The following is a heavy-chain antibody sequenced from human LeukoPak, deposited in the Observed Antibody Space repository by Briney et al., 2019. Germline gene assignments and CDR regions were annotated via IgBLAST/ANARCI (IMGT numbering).Heavy chain of an antibody. CDR3: ARAKVVVATFYYSHGMDV. Sequence: SETLSLTCAVYGGSFSTYYWTWIRQPPGKGLEWIGEINHWGSTNYNPSLKSRVTISVDTSKNQFSLRLNSVTAADTAVYFCARAKVVVATFYYSHGMDVWGHGTTVTVSS. J-gene: IGHJ6*02. CDR2: INHWGST. CDR1: GGSFSTYY. V-gene: IGHV4-34*01. D-gene: IGHD2-15*01.